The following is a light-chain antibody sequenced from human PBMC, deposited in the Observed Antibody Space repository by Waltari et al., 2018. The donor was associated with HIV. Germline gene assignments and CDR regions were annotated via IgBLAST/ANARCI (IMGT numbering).Light chain of an antibody. CDR3: SSYTGSDNLV. CDR1: SSDVGGYNY. Sequence: PGQSVTISCTGTSSDVGGYNYVSWYQQHPGKAPKLMIYEVSKRPSGVPDRFSGSGSGNTASLTVSGLQAEDEADYYCSSYTGSDNLVFGGGTKLTVL. J-gene: IGLJ2*01. V-gene: IGLV2-8*01. CDR2: EVS.